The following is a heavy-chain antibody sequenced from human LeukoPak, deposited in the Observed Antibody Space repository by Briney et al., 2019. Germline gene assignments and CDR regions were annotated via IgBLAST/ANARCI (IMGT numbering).Heavy chain of an antibody. J-gene: IGHJ4*02. D-gene: IGHD4-17*01. CDR3: ARDPATTVTTYAY. CDR1: GFTFNRYA. CDR2: IRYDGSEK. Sequence: GGSLRLSCAASGFTFNRYAMHWVRQAPGKGLEWVAFIRYDGSEKYYVDSVKGRFTISRDNAKNSLYLQMNSLRAEDTAVYYCARDPATTVTTYAYWGQGTLVTVSS. V-gene: IGHV3-30*02.